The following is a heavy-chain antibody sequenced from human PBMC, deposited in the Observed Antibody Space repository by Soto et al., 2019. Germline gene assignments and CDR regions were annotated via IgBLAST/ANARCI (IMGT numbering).Heavy chain of an antibody. J-gene: IGHJ6*02. CDR1: GFAFTSYG. CDR3: AKVNAMVRGVEYYYGMDV. V-gene: IGHV3-33*03. CDR2: IWYDGNSK. Sequence: GGSLRLSCAASGFAFTSYGMHWVRQAPGKGLEWVAGIWYDGNSKYYEDSVKGRFTISRDNSKNTLYLQMNSLRAEDTAVYYCAKVNAMVRGVEYYYGMDVWGQGTTVTVSS. D-gene: IGHD3-10*01.